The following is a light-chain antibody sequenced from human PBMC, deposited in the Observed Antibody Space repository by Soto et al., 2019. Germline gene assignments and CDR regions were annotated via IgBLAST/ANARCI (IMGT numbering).Light chain of an antibody. CDR1: QTITSW. J-gene: IGKJ1*01. V-gene: IGKV1-5*01. CDR3: QQHNSYPWT. CDR2: DAS. Sequence: DIQMTQSPSTLFASVGDRVTISCRASQTITSWLAWYQQKPGKAPKLLIYDASSLESGVPSRFSGSGSGTEFTLTISSLQPDDFATYYCQQHNSYPWTFGQGTKVEIK.